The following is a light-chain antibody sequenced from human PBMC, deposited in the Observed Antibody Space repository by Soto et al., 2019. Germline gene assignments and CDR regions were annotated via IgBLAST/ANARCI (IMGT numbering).Light chain of an antibody. CDR1: QSVSSTY. V-gene: IGKV3-20*01. Sequence: EILLTQSPGTLSLSPGERATLSCRASQSVSSTYLAWYQQKPGQAPSLLIFGASSRATGIPDRLSGSGSGTDFTLTISRLEPEDFAVYYCQQYGSSPHTWTFGQGTKVDIK. CDR3: QQYGSSPHTWT. J-gene: IGKJ1*01. CDR2: GAS.